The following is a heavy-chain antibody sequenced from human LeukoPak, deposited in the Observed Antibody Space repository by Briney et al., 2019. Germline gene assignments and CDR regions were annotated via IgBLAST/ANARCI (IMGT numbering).Heavy chain of an antibody. CDR1: GYTFTGYY. V-gene: IGHV1-2*02. J-gene: IGHJ6*03. Sequence: ASVKVSCKASGYTFTGYYMHWVRQAPGQGLEWMEWINPNSGGTNYAQKFQGRVTMTRDTSISTAYMELSRLRSDDTAVYYCASQAPAARPGSVGSYYYYMDVWGKGTTVTVS. CDR3: ASQAPAARPGSVGSYYYYMDV. D-gene: IGHD2-2*01. CDR2: INPNSGGT.